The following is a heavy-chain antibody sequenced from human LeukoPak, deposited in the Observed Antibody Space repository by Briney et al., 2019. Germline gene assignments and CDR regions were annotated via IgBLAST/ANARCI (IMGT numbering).Heavy chain of an antibody. CDR3: SRENGAFSPFGY. D-gene: IGHD2-8*01. Sequence: PSETLSLTCGVSGGSFSNTNWWSWVRQPPGQGLEWIGEISLSGLTNYNPSLKSRVTVSLDKSKNHLSLNLTSVTAADTAVYYCSRENGAFSPFGYWGQGTLVTVPS. J-gene: IGHJ4*02. CDR1: GGSFSNTNW. CDR2: ISLSGLT. V-gene: IGHV4-4*02.